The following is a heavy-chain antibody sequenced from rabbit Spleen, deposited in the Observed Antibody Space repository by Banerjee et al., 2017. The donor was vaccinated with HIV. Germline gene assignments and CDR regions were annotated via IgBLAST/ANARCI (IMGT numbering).Heavy chain of an antibody. D-gene: IGHD4-1*01. J-gene: IGHJ4*01. CDR2: ISSGSSGDT. CDR3: ARETSSGWGVLLYYFSL. Sequence: QSLEESGGDLVKPGAALTLTCTASGFSFSSRYYMCWVRQAPGKGLEWIACISSGSSGDTYYASWVKGRFTVSKTSSTTVTLQMTSLTAADTATYFCARETSSGWGVLLYYFSLWGPGTLVTVS. CDR1: GFSFSSRYY. V-gene: IGHV1S40*01.